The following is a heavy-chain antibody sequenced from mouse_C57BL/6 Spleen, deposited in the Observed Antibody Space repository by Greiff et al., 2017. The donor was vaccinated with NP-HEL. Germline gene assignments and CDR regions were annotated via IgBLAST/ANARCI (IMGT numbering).Heavy chain of an antibody. D-gene: IGHD1-1*01. CDR3: ARLNTTVSYFDY. V-gene: IGHV1-80*01. Sequence: QVQLQQSGAELVKPGASVKISCKASGYAFSSYWMNWVKQRPGKGLEWIGQIYPGDGDTNYKGKFKGKATLTADKSSSTAYMQLSSLTSEDSAVYFCARLNTTVSYFDYWGQGTTLTVSS. CDR2: IYPGDGDT. CDR1: GYAFSSYW. J-gene: IGHJ2*01.